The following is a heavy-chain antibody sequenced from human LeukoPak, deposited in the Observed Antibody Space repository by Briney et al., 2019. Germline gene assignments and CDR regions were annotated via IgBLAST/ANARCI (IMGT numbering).Heavy chain of an antibody. CDR2: INHSGST. CDR1: GFTFSTYS. D-gene: IGHD2-8*01. J-gene: IGHJ1*01. CDR3: ARGPGPYCTNGVCYTGEYFQH. Sequence: GSLRLSCAASGFTFSTYSMNWVRQPPGKGLEWIGEINHSGSTNYNPSLKSRVTISVDTSKNQFSLKLSSVTAADTAVYYCARGPGPYCTNGVCYTGEYFQHWGQGTLVTVSS. V-gene: IGHV4-34*01.